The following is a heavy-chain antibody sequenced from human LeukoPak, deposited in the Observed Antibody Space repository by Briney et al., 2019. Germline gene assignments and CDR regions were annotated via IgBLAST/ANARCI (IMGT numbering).Heavy chain of an antibody. J-gene: IGHJ5*02. CDR2: FTAYGGT. V-gene: IGHV3-23*01. CDR3: AKGSTGGKVDWFDP. D-gene: IGHD4-23*01. Sequence: TGGSLRLSCAASGFIFSDYTMMWVRRAPGKGLQWVATFTAYGGTYYAASVKGRFAISRDNSRDTVSLYMNSLRVEDTAMYYCAKGSTGGKVDWFDPWSPGTLVTVSS. CDR1: GFIFSDYT.